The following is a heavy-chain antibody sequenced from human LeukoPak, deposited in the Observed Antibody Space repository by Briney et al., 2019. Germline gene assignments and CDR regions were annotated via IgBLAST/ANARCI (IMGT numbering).Heavy chain of an antibody. CDR2: IYSSGST. Sequence: SETLSLTCTVSGDSISNYYWSWIRQPPGKGLEWIGYIYSSGSTNYNPSLKSRVTISVDTSKNQFSLKLSSVTAADTAVYYCARGERAMVRGVMRGYYYYGMDVWGQGTTVTVSS. D-gene: IGHD3-10*01. J-gene: IGHJ6*02. V-gene: IGHV4-59*12. CDR3: ARGERAMVRGVMRGYYYYGMDV. CDR1: GDSISNYY.